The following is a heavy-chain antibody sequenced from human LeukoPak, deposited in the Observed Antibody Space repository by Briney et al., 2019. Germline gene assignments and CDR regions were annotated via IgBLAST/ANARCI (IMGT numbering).Heavy chain of an antibody. D-gene: IGHD4-23*01. CDR3: ARRGDGGRSFDY. CDR2: IYVDGRT. Sequence: PGGSLRLSCAASGFTVSTTYMSWVRQAPGKGLEWVSLIYVDGRTYYADSVKGRFTISRDNSKNTLYLQVNSLRAEDTAVYCCARRGDGGRSFDYWGQGTLVTVSS. CDR1: GFTVSTTY. J-gene: IGHJ4*02. V-gene: IGHV3-53*01.